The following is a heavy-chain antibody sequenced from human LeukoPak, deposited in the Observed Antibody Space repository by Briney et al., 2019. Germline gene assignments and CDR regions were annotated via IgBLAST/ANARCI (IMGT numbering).Heavy chain of an antibody. CDR1: GFTFSSYA. CDR2: ISGSGGST. D-gene: IGHD3-16*01. Sequence: PGRSLRLSCAASGFTFSSYAMHWVRQAPGKGLEWVSAISGSGGSTYYADSVKGRFTISRDNSKNTLYLQMNSLRAEDTAVYYCTKDRAGEFDYWGQGTLVTVSS. V-gene: IGHV3-23*01. J-gene: IGHJ4*02. CDR3: TKDRAGEFDY.